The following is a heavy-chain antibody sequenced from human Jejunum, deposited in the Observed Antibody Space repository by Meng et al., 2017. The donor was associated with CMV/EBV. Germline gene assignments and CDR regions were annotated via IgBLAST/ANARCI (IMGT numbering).Heavy chain of an antibody. Sequence: CAASGLTFNNYVMTWVRQAPGKGLEWVSAINGGGDRTYYADSVKGRFTISRDNSKDTLFLQMGSLRVEDTAIYFCAKGAAAGKLDWFDPWGQGTLVTVS. V-gene: IGHV3-23*01. J-gene: IGHJ5*02. D-gene: IGHD6-13*01. CDR1: GLTFNNYV. CDR2: INGGGDRT. CDR3: AKGAAAGKLDWFDP.